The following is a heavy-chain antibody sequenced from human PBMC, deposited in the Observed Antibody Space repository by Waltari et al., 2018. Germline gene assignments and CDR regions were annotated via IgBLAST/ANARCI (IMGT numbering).Heavy chain of an antibody. D-gene: IGHD5-12*01. V-gene: IGHV4-4*02. CDR1: GDSISGSFW. Sequence: QVQLQESGPGLVKPSGTLSVTCAVSGDSISGSFWWSWVRQTPGKGLEWIGQIHGSGRINYNPSLESRVTVSRDTSNNQFSLKLTSATAADMAVYFCARDRGRGLYLDSWGQGILVTVSP. J-gene: IGHJ4*02. CDR2: IHGSGRI. CDR3: ARDRGRGLYLDS.